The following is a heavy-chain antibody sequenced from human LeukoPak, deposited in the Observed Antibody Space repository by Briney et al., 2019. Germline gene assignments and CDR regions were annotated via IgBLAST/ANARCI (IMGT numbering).Heavy chain of an antibody. CDR3: AKSLGAGWVRVGGPDY. D-gene: IGHD7-27*01. Sequence: QPGGSLRLSCAASGFTFSSYAMSWVRQAPGKGLEWVSVISGSGGSTWHADSVKGRFTISRDNSKNTLYLQTNSLRAEDTARYYCAKSLGAGWVRVGGPDYWGQGTLVTVSS. CDR1: GFTFSSYA. J-gene: IGHJ4*02. CDR2: ISGSGGST. V-gene: IGHV3-23*01.